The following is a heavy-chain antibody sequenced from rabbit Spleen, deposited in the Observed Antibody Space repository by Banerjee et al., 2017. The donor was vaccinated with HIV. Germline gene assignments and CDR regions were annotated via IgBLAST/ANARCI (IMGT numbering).Heavy chain of an antibody. CDR3: TRDDGSGHYIDGYFNL. CDR1: GFSFSSGYD. Sequence: QEQLEESGGGLVKPEGSLTLPCTASGFSFSSGYDMSWVRQAPGKGLEWIGFIYTGNGKNYYASWAKGRFTISKTSSTTVTLQVTSVTAADTATYFCTRDDGSGHYIDGYFNLWGPGTLVTVS. V-gene: IGHV1S45*01. CDR2: IYTGNGKN. J-gene: IGHJ4*01. D-gene: IGHD1-1*01.